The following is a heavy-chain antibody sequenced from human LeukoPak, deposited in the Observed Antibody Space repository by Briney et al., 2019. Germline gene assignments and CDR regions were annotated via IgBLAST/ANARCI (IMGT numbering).Heavy chain of an antibody. Sequence: GGSLRLSCAASGCTFSSYWMSWVRQAPGKGLEWVANIKQDGSEKYYVDSVKGRFTISRDNAKNSLYLQMNSLRAEDTAVYYCARDLSWVSEKGYWGQGTLVTVSS. V-gene: IGHV3-7*01. CDR2: IKQDGSEK. D-gene: IGHD1-26*01. J-gene: IGHJ4*02. CDR3: ARDLSWVSEKGY. CDR1: GCTFSSYW.